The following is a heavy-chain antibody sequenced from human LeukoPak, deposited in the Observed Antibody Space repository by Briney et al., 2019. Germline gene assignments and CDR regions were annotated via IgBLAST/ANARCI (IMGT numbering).Heavy chain of an antibody. J-gene: IGHJ6*02. CDR3: ARVGFATQYYYYYGMDV. CDR2: INPNSGGT. D-gene: IGHD2-15*01. Sequence: GASVKVSCKASGYTFTGYYMHWVRQAPGRGLEWMGWINPNSGGTNYAQKFQGWVTMTRDTSISTAYMELSRLRSDDTAVYYCARVGFATQYYYYYGMDVWGQGTTVTVSS. CDR1: GYTFTGYY. V-gene: IGHV1-2*04.